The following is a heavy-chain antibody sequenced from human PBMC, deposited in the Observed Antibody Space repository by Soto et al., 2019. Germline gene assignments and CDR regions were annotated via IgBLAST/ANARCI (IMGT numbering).Heavy chain of an antibody. CDR1: GFTFSSYG. Sequence: GSLRLSCAASGFTFSSYGMHWVRQAPGKGLEWVAVIWYDGSNKYYADSVKGRFTISRDNSKNTLYLQMNSLRAEDTAVYYCAREGYSSSWILTTVVTRYYYYGMDVWGQRT. CDR2: IWYDGSNK. D-gene: IGHD6-13*01. CDR3: AREGYSSSWILTTVVTRYYYYGMDV. V-gene: IGHV3-33*01. J-gene: IGHJ6*02.